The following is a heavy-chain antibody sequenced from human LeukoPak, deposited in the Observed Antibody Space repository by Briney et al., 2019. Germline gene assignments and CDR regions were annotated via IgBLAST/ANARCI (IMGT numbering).Heavy chain of an antibody. CDR3: ARVRRDSGYYYGLDY. CDR1: GFTFSNYG. D-gene: IGHD3-22*01. J-gene: IGHJ4*02. Sequence: GGSLRLSCAASGFTFSNYGMHWVRQAPGKGLEWVTAISDDETYKFYADSVKGRFTIFRDNSKNTLYLQMNRLRAEDTAVYYCARVRRDSGYYYGLDYWGQGTLVTVPS. V-gene: IGHV3-30*03. CDR2: ISDDETYK.